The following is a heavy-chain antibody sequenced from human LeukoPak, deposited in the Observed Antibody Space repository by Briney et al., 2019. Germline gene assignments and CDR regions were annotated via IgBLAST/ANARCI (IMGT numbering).Heavy chain of an antibody. V-gene: IGHV1-2*02. CDR3: ARFSGSSKFDY. J-gene: IGHJ4*02. D-gene: IGHD1-26*01. Sequence: ASVKVSCKASGYTFTSYDINWVRQAPGQGLEWMGWINANNGGTNYAQKFQGRVTMTRDTSISTAYMELSSLRSDDTAVYYCARFSGSSKFDYWGQGTLVTVSS. CDR2: INANNGGT. CDR1: GYTFTSYD.